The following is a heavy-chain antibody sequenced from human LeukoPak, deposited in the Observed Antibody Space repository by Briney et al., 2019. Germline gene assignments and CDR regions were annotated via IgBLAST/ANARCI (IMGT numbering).Heavy chain of an antibody. CDR2: ISSSGSTI. V-gene: IGHV3-48*03. Sequence: GGSLRLSCAASGFTFSNFEFNWVRQAPGKGLEWLSYISSSGSTISYADSVRGRFTFSRDNAKNSVFLLMNNLRAEDTAVYYCVRGRYSGYDNWGQGTLVTVSS. CDR3: VRGRYSGYDN. D-gene: IGHD5-12*01. J-gene: IGHJ4*02. CDR1: GFTFSNFE.